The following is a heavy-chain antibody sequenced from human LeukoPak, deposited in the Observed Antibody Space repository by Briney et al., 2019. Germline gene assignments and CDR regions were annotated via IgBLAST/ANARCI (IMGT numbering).Heavy chain of an antibody. Sequence: PGKSLRLSCAASGFTFSNYAIHWVRQAPGKGLEWVSLISSGGTYEYYADSVKGRFTISRDNSKNTLYLQLNSLRAEDTAVYYCARDSTYYYDSGSSGPHYFGNWGQGTLVTVSS. CDR3: ARDSTYYYDSGSSGPHYFGN. J-gene: IGHJ4*02. V-gene: IGHV3-30*01. CDR1: GFTFSNYA. D-gene: IGHD3-10*01. CDR2: ISSGGTYE.